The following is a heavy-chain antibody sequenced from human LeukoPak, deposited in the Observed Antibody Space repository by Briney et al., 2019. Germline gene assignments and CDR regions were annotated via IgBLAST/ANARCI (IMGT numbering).Heavy chain of an antibody. CDR3: ARSALGLWFGETPLRY. V-gene: IGHV1-46*01. D-gene: IGHD3-10*01. Sequence: GASVKVSCKASGYTFTSYYIHWVRQAPGQGLEWMGMINPSGGSTTYAQKLQGRATMTTDTSTSTAYMELRSLRSDDTAVYYCARSALGLWFGETPLRYWGQGTLVTVSS. CDR1: GYTFTSYY. CDR2: INPSGGST. J-gene: IGHJ4*02.